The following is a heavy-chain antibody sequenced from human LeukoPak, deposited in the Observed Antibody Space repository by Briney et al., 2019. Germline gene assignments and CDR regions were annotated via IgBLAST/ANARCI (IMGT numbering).Heavy chain of an antibody. J-gene: IGHJ4*02. CDR2: ISYNGNT. CDR1: GGSISSYY. CDR3: ARDNSFGRTISYYFDY. V-gene: IGHV4-59*01. Sequence: SVTLSLTCTVSGGSISSYYWSWIRQPPGKGLEWIGYISYNGNTNYNPSLKSRVTISADTSKNQLSLRLSSVTAADTAVYYCARDNSFGRTISYYFDYWGQGTLVTVSP. D-gene: IGHD3-10*01.